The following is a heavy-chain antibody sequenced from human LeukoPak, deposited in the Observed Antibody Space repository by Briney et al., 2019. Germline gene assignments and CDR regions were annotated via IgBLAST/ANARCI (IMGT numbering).Heavy chain of an antibody. CDR2: INHSGST. D-gene: IGHD3-9*01. CDR3: ARGPDYDILTGYYSYYYGMVV. Sequence: SETLSLTCAVYGGSFSGYYWSWIRQPPGKGLEWIGEINHSGSTNYNPPLKSRVTISVDTSKNQFSLKLSSVTAADTAVYYCARGPDYDILTGYYSYYYGMVVWGQGTTVTVSS. J-gene: IGHJ6*02. V-gene: IGHV4-34*01. CDR1: GGSFSGYY.